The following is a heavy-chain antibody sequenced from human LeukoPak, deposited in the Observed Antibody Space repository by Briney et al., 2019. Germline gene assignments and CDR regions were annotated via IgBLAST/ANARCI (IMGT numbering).Heavy chain of an antibody. J-gene: IGHJ5*02. D-gene: IGHD2-2*01. CDR1: GFTFSSYA. CDR3: ARTGYCSSTSCSAGFDP. V-gene: IGHV3-23*01. Sequence: GGSLRLSCAASGFTFSSYAMSWVRQAPGKGLDWVSGLSGGGGSTHYADSVKGRFTISRDNSKNTLYLQINSLRAEDTAIYYCARTGYCSSTSCSAGFDPWGQGTLVTVSS. CDR2: LSGGGGST.